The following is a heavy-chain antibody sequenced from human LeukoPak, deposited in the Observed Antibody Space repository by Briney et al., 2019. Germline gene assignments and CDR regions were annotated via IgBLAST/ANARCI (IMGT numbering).Heavy chain of an antibody. CDR3: AKEVRGYDLGEEIY. J-gene: IGHJ4*02. CDR2: ISVSGGST. Sequence: PGGSLTLSCAAPGVSFSRYAMSWVRHPPRQGLGWVSAISVSGGSTYYADSVKGRFTISRDTPKTTLYLQMNSLRAEDTAVYYCAKEVRGYDLGEEIYWGQATLVTVSS. D-gene: IGHD5-12*01. CDR1: GVSFSRYA. V-gene: IGHV3-23*01.